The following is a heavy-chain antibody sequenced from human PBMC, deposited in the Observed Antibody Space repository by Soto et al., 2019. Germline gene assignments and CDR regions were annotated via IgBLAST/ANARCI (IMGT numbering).Heavy chain of an antibody. V-gene: IGHV1-46*01. Sequence: QVQLVQSGAEVKKPGASVKVSCKASGYTFTSYYMHWVRQAPGQGLEWTGIINTSGGSTSYAHKSQGRVTMTRDTSTSTVYMELRSLRAEDTAVYYCARGDAAMVRGVIIASIDYWGQGTLVTVSS. J-gene: IGHJ4*02. D-gene: IGHD3-10*01. CDR2: INTSGGST. CDR1: GYTFTSYY. CDR3: ARGDAAMVRGVIIASIDY.